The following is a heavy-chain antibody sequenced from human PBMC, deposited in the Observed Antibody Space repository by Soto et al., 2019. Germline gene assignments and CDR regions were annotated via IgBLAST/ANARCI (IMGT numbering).Heavy chain of an antibody. CDR2: ISSGTGI. J-gene: IGHJ3*02. Sequence: PGGSLGLSCAASGFTFRDYYMTWIRQAPGKGLEWVSYISSGTGIYYADSVKGRFTISRDNAKNSLFLQMSSMRAEDTAVYYCARAYSDAFDIWGQGTMVTVSS. CDR3: ARAYSDAFDI. D-gene: IGHD2-15*01. CDR1: GFTFRDYY. V-gene: IGHV3-11*01.